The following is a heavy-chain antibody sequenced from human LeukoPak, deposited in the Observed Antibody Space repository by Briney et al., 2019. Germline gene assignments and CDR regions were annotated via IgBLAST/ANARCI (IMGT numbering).Heavy chain of an antibody. D-gene: IGHD5-18*01. CDR2: IYYSGST. CDR3: ARDGSGYSYGFDY. Sequence: SETLSLTCTVSGGSISSSSYYWGWIRQPPGKGLEWIGSIYYSGSTYYNPSLKSRVTISVDTSKNQFSLKLSSVTAADTAVYYCARDGSGYSYGFDYWGQGTLVTVSS. CDR1: GGSISSSSYY. J-gene: IGHJ4*02. V-gene: IGHV4-39*02.